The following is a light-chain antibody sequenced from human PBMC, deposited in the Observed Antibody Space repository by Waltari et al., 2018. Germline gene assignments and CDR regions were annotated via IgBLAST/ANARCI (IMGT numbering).Light chain of an antibody. V-gene: IGKV1-27*01. CDR3: QKYNNVPQP. J-gene: IGKJ4*01. CDR1: QGINND. Sequence: DLKMTHSPSSLLASIEDRITITCRASQGINNDLAWYQHKPGKVPKLLIHAASTLQSGVPSRFSGSGSGTDFTLTISSLQPEDVATYYCQKYNNVPQPFGGGTKVEIK. CDR2: AAS.